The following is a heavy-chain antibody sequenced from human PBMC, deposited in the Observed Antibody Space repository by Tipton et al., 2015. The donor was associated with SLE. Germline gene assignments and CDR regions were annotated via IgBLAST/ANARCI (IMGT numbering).Heavy chain of an antibody. CDR2: ISAYNGNT. CDR1: GYTFSSYD. D-gene: IGHD3-3*01. J-gene: IGHJ3*02. CDR3: ARNLVFGSGFYGEGDAIDN. Sequence: QVQLVQSGAEVKKPGASVKVSCKASGYTFSSYDISWVRQAPGQGLEWMGWISAYNGNTNYAQKFQGRVTMTTDTSTSTAYMELRSLRSDDTAVYYRARNLVFGSGFYGEGDAIDNWGQGTMVSVSS. V-gene: IGHV1-18*01.